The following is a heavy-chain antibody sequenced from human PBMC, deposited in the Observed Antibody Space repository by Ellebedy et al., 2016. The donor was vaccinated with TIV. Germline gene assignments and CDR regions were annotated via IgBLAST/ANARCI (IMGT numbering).Heavy chain of an antibody. J-gene: IGHJ4*02. CDR2: ISGSGGST. CDR3: ARSGYSYGTPFDY. Sequence: GESLKISXAASGFTFSSYAMSWVRQAPGKGLEWVSAISGSGGSTYYADSVKGRFTISRDNSKNTLYLQMNSLRAEDTAVYYCARSGYSYGTPFDYWGQGTLVTVSS. D-gene: IGHD5-18*01. CDR1: GFTFSSYA. V-gene: IGHV3-23*01.